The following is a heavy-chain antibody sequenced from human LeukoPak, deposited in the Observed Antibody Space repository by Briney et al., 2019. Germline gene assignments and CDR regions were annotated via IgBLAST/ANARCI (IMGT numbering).Heavy chain of an antibody. Sequence: GGSLRLSCTATGFTFSTFAMIWVRQPPGKGLEWVSSIFPSGGEIHYADSVRGRFTISRDNSKSTLSLQMNSLRAEDTAIYYCATYRQVLLPFESWGQGTLVTVSS. V-gene: IGHV3-23*01. CDR1: GFTFSTFA. CDR2: IFPSGGEI. CDR3: ATYRQVLLPFES. J-gene: IGHJ4*02. D-gene: IGHD2-8*02.